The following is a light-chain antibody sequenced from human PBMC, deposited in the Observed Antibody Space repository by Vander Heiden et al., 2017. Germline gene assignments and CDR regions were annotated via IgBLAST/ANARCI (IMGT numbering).Light chain of an antibody. Sequence: SVLPQPPSASGTPGQRVTISCSGSSSNIGSNTVNWYQQLQGTAPKLLIYSNNQRPSGVPDRFSGSKSGTSASLAISGLQSEDEADYYCAAWDDSLNGHVVFGGGTKLTVL. CDR2: SNN. J-gene: IGLJ2*01. CDR3: AAWDDSLNGHVV. CDR1: SSNIGSNT. V-gene: IGLV1-44*01.